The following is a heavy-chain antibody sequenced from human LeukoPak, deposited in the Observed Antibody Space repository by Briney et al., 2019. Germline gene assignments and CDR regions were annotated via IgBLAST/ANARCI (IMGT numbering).Heavy chain of an antibody. J-gene: IGHJ5*02. CDR1: GGSISSYY. Sequence: SETLSLTCTVSGGSISSYYWSWIRQPPGKGLEWIGYIYYSGSTNYNPSLKSRVTISVDTSKNQFPLKLSSVTAADTAVYYCARVSYYYDSSGYRLNWFDPWGQGTLVTVSS. CDR2: IYYSGST. V-gene: IGHV4-59*01. CDR3: ARVSYYYDSSGYRLNWFDP. D-gene: IGHD3-22*01.